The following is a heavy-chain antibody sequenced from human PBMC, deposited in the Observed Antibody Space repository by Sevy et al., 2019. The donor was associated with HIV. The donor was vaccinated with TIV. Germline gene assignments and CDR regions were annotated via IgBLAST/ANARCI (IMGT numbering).Heavy chain of an antibody. J-gene: IGHJ3*02. D-gene: IGHD3-10*01. V-gene: IGHV4-30-4*01. Sequence: SETLSLTCTISGDSITTNDYFWTWIRQSPGKDLEWIGYLYYSGSTAYNPSLKSRVSISTDTTKSHFSLNLNSVTGADTAIYYCARAVGFTRGAFDIWGQGITVTVSS. CDR1: GDSITTNDYF. CDR2: LYYSGST. CDR3: ARAVGFTRGAFDI.